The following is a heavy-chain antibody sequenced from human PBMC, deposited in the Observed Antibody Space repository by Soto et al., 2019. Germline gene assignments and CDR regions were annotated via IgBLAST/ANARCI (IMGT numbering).Heavy chain of an antibody. J-gene: IGHJ4*02. CDR1: GGSLSGYY. V-gene: IGHV4-34*01. CDR2: INHSGST. Sequence: SETVSLTCAVYGGSLSGYYWSWIRQPPGKGLEWIGEINHSGSTNYNPSLKSRVTISVDTSKNQFSLKLSSVTAADTAVYYCARGWSGYSYGPYYFDYWGQGTLVTVSS. CDR3: ARGWSGYSYGPYYFDY. D-gene: IGHD5-18*01.